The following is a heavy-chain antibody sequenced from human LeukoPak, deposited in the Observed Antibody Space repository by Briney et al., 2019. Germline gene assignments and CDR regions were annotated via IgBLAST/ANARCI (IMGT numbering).Heavy chain of an antibody. J-gene: IGHJ6*01. Sequence: SETLSLTCSVSGGSISGYYWSWIRQPAGEGLEWIGHIYRRGSTNFNPSLKSRVTMSVDTSENQFSLRLSSVTAADTAVYYCAKAGGGIGVSGTFYYLGRDVWGKGPRSPSPQ. V-gene: IGHV4-4*07. CDR2: IYRRGST. CDR1: GGSISGYY. D-gene: IGHD3-10*01. CDR3: AKAGGGIGVSGTFYYLGRDV.